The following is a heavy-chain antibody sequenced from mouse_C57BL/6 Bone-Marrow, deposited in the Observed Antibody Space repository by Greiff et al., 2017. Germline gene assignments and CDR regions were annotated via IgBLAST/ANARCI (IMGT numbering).Heavy chain of an antibody. J-gene: IGHJ2*01. CDR1: GYTFTEYT. CDR2: IYPGSGSI. D-gene: IGHD4-1*01. V-gene: IGHV1-62-2*01. CDR3: ARNEDHPGRGDDFDY. Sequence: QVQLQQSGAELVKPGASVKLSCKASGYTFTEYTIHWVQQRSGQGLEWIGWIYPGSGSIKYNEKFKDKATLTADKASSTVYMELSRLTSEDSAVYYCARNEDHPGRGDDFDYWGQGTTLTVSA.